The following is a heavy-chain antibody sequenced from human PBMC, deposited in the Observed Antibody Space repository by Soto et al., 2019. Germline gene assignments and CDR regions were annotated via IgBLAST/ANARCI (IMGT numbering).Heavy chain of an antibody. V-gene: IGHV4-59*08. D-gene: IGHD3-16*02. CDR2: IYYSGST. Sequence: PSETLSLTCTVSGGSISSHYWSWIRQPPGKGLEWIGYIYYSGSTNYNPSLKSRVTISVDTSKNQFSLKLSSVTAADTAVYYCARHAEDYDYIWGSYRYGSLDYWGQGTLVTVSS. CDR3: ARHAEDYDYIWGSYRYGSLDY. J-gene: IGHJ4*02. CDR1: GGSISSHY.